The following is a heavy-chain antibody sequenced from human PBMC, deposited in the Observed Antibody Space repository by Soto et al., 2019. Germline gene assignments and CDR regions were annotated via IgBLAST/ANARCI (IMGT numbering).Heavy chain of an antibody. V-gene: IGHV3-23*01. J-gene: IGHJ4*02. CDR3: AARRATVRENPLGPDY. CDR1: GFTFSTYA. CDR2: ISPSGAST. Sequence: EGQLLESGGGLVQPGGSLRLSCAASGFTFSTYAMTWVRQSPGRGLEWVSTISPSGASTYYADSVKGRFTISRDKSKNMVYLQIHSLRAEDTAVYYCAARRATVRENPLGPDYWGQGTLVTVSS. D-gene: IGHD3-10*02.